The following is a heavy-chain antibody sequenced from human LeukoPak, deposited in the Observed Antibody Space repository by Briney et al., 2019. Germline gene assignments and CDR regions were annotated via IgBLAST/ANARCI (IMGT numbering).Heavy chain of an antibody. D-gene: IGHD2-2*01. V-gene: IGHV3-48*03. J-gene: IGHJ3*02. CDR2: ITSSGNTI. CDR1: GFTFSSYD. Sequence: PGGSLRLSCAASGFTFSSYDMNWVRQAPGKGLEWVSYITSSGNTIYYADSVKGRFTISRDNAKNSLYLQMNSLRAEDTAVYYCARVGCSSTSCYVESEVHDAFDIWGQGTMVTVSS. CDR3: ARVGCSSTSCYVESEVHDAFDI.